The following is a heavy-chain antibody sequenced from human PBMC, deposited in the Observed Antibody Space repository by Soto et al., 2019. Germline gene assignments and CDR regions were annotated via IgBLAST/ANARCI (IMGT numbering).Heavy chain of an antibody. J-gene: IGHJ1*01. CDR1: GGSFSGYY. CDR2: INHGGSA. Sequence: VQLQQWGAGLLKTSETLSLTCAVYGGSFSGYYWSWIRQTPGKRLEWVGDINHGGSANYNPSLKAPVTFSTDLSKNQFSLKLNSVIAADTAVYYCARYSSTWSKYLQHWGRGSLVIVSS. D-gene: IGHD6-13*01. CDR3: ARYSSTWSKYLQH. V-gene: IGHV4-34*01.